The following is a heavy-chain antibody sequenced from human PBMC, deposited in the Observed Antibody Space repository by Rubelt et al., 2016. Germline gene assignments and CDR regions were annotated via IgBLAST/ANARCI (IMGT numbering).Heavy chain of an antibody. Sequence: EVQLVESGGGLVQPGGSLRLSCAASGFSVSSKYMAWVRQAPGKGLEWVSSIYATGNTPYADSMKGRFTISRENSKNTVFLQMNSLGVDDTAVYYCISYVWGQGTMVTVSS. CDR2: IYATGNT. CDR1: GFSVSSKY. J-gene: IGHJ3*01. V-gene: IGHV3-66*01. CDR3: ISYV.